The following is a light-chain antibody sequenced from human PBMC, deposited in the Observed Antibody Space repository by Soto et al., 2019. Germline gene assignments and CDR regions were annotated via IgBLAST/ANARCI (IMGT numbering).Light chain of an antibody. CDR2: KAS. CDR1: QSIATW. J-gene: IGKJ1*01. Sequence: IQLTQSPSTLSSSLGDRVTLPCRASQSIATWLAWYKQKPGKAPNLLIYKASTVQSGVPSRFRGSGSGTEFTLTISSLKPDDFETYYCQHFASYLWTFGQGTKVYI. V-gene: IGKV1-5*03. CDR3: QHFASYLWT.